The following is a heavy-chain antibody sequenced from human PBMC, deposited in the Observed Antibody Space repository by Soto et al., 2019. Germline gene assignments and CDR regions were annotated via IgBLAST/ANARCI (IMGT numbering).Heavy chain of an antibody. D-gene: IGHD6-19*01. CDR2: ICYIGST. CDR1: GGSINSSTYC. V-gene: IGHV4-39*01. Sequence: PSETLSLACSVSGGSINSSTYCWGWFLQPPGKGLEWIGSICYIGSTYYNPSLESRVTISVDTSKNQFSLNLSSVTAADTAVYYCARRTRVAVAGTSRFDYWGQGTLVSVSS. CDR3: ARRTRVAVAGTSRFDY. J-gene: IGHJ4*02.